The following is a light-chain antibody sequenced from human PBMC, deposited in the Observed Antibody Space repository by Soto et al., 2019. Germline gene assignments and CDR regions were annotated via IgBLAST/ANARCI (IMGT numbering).Light chain of an antibody. V-gene: IGKV3-20*01. Sequence: EIMLTQSPGTLSLSPGERATLSCRASQTINTNYLIWYQQKPGQAPRLLIYGAFSRATGIPDRFRGSGSGTDFTLTISRLETEDFAVYYCQHYGSPRWTLGQGNKVEFK. CDR1: QTINTNY. CDR2: GAF. CDR3: QHYGSPRWT. J-gene: IGKJ1*01.